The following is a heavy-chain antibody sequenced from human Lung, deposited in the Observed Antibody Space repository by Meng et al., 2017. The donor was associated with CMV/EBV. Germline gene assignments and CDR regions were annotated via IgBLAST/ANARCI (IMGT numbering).Heavy chain of an antibody. V-gene: IGHV4-39*07. J-gene: IGHJ5*02. CDR2: IYYSGST. Sequence: ESLKISXTVSGGSISSSSYYWGWIRQPPGKGLEWIGSIYYSGSTYYNPSLKSRVTISVDTSKNQFSLKLSSVTAADTAVYYCARAGTDYDFWSGYFGSWFDPWGQGTLVTVSS. CDR1: GGSISSSSYY. CDR3: ARAGTDYDFWSGYFGSWFDP. D-gene: IGHD3-3*01.